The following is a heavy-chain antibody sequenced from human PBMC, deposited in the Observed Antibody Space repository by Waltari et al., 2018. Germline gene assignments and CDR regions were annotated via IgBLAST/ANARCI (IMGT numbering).Heavy chain of an antibody. Sequence: EVQLVESGGGLLQPGGSLRLPCAAPGFTVSSHSMSWVRQAPGKGLEWVSVIYSGGSTYYADSVKGRFTISRDNSKNTLYLQMNSLRAEDTAVYYCASRIAAAGPDYWGQGTLVTVSS. CDR1: GFTVSSHS. CDR3: ASRIAAAGPDY. V-gene: IGHV3-53*01. D-gene: IGHD6-13*01. J-gene: IGHJ4*02. CDR2: IYSGGST.